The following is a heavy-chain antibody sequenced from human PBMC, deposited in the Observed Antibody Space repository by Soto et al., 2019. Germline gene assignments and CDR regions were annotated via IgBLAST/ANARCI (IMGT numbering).Heavy chain of an antibody. CDR1: GGSISSSSYY. D-gene: IGHD6-13*01. CDR3: ARPGLIAAAGIEDYYYYMDV. V-gene: IGHV4-39*01. CDR2: IYYSGST. J-gene: IGHJ6*03. Sequence: SETLSLTCTVSGGSISSSSYYWGWIRQPPGKGLEWIGSIYYSGSTYYNPSLKSRVTISVDTSKNQFSLKLSSVTAADTAVYYCARPGLIAAAGIEDYYYYMDVWGKGTTVTVSS.